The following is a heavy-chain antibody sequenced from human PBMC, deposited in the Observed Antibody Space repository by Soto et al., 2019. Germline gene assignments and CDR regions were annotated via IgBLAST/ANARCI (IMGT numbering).Heavy chain of an antibody. CDR3: ARGDSSGYYPHY. V-gene: IGHV3-33*01. Sequence: QVQLVESGGGVVQPGRSLRLSCAASGFTFSSYGMHWVRQAPGKGLEWVAVIWYDGSNKYYADSVKGRFTISRDNSKNTLYLQMNSLRAEDTAVYYCARGDSSGYYPHYWGQGTLVTVFS. J-gene: IGHJ4*02. CDR1: GFTFSSYG. CDR2: IWYDGSNK. D-gene: IGHD3-22*01.